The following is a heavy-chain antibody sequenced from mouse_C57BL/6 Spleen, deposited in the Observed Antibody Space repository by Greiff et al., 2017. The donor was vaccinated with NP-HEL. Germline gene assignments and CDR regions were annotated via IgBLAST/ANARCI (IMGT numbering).Heavy chain of an antibody. CDR2: IYPSDSET. J-gene: IGHJ3*01. CDR1: GYTFTSYW. Sequence: VQLQQPGAELVRPGSSVKLSCKASGYTFTSYWMDWVKQRPGQGLEWIGNIYPSDSETHYNQKFKDKATLTVDKSSSTAYMQLSSLTSEASAVYYCARKSNYVFAYWGQGTLVTVSA. D-gene: IGHD2-5*01. V-gene: IGHV1-61*01. CDR3: ARKSNYVFAY.